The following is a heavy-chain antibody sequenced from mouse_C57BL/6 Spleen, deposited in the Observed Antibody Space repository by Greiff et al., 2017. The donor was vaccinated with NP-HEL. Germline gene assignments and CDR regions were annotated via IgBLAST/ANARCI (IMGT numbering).Heavy chain of an antibody. D-gene: IGHD2-4*01. J-gene: IGHJ2*01. CDR2: IDPSDSYT. CDR3: ARMVGLFDYDHYFDY. Sequence: QVQLQQPGAELVMPGASVKLSCKASGYTFTSYWMHWVKQRPGQGLEWIGEIDPSDSYTNYNQKFKGKSTLTVDNSSSTAYMQLSSLTSEDSAVYYCARMVGLFDYDHYFDYWGQGTTLTVSS. CDR1: GYTFTSYW. V-gene: IGHV1-69*01.